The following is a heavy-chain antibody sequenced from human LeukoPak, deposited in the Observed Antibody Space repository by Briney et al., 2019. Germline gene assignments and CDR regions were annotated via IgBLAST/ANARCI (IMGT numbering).Heavy chain of an antibody. CDR2: IYYSGST. CDR1: GGSISSYD. J-gene: IGHJ4*02. CDR3: ARVSVRGVIDY. D-gene: IGHD3-10*01. Sequence: SETLSLTCIVSGGSISSYDWSWIRQPPGKGLEWIGYIYYSGSTNYNPSLKSRVTISVDTSKNQFSLKLSSVTAADTAVYYCARVSVRGVIDYWGQGTLVTVSS. V-gene: IGHV4-59*01.